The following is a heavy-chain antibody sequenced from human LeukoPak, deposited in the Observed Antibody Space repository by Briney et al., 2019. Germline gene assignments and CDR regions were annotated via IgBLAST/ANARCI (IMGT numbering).Heavy chain of an antibody. CDR3: ARERDTMVRGETRPYFDY. Sequence: SVKVSCKASGGTFSSYAISWVRQAPGQGLEWMGGIIPIFGTANYPQKFQGRVTITADKSTSTAYMELSSLRSEDTAVYYCARERDTMVRGETRPYFDYWGQGTLVTVSP. CDR2: IIPIFGTA. D-gene: IGHD3-10*01. CDR1: GGTFSSYA. V-gene: IGHV1-69*06. J-gene: IGHJ4*02.